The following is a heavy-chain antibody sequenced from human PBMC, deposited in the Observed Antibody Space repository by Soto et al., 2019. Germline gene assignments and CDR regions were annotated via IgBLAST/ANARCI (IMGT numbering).Heavy chain of an antibody. CDR1: GYTFTSYA. CDR2: MNAGNGNT. Sequence: ASVKVSCKASGYTFTSYAMHWVRQAPGQRLEWMGWMNAGNGNTEYAQKFQGRVTMTRNTSVSTAYMELSSLRSEDTAVYYCARGLRYYDFWSGFGPYYYGMDVWGQGTTVTVSS. J-gene: IGHJ6*02. V-gene: IGHV1-3*01. CDR3: ARGLRYYDFWSGFGPYYYGMDV. D-gene: IGHD3-3*01.